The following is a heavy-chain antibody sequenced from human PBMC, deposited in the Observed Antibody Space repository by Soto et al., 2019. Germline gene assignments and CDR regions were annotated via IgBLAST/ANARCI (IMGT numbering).Heavy chain of an antibody. CDR3: ARTHYSDRSGTDY. V-gene: IGHV4-30-4*01. Sequence: NPSETLSLTCTVSGGSIRSGDSYWSWIRQPPGQGLEWIGYIYYSGSTYYNPSLKSRVTISLDTSKNQFSLNLSSVTAADTAVYYCARTHYSDRSGTDYWGQGTLVTVSS. CDR1: GGSIRSGDSY. J-gene: IGHJ4*02. D-gene: IGHD3-22*01. CDR2: IYYSGST.